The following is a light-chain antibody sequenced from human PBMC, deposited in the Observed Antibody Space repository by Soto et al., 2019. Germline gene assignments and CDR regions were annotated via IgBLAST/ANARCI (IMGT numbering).Light chain of an antibody. Sequence: DIQMTQSPSSLSASVGDRVTLTCQASQDISNYLNWYQHKPGKAPKLLIYKASTLKSGVPSRFSGSGSGTEFTLTISSLQPDDFATYYCQQLNTYPITFAKGKRLEIK. CDR1: QDISNY. V-gene: IGKV1-9*01. CDR2: KAS. J-gene: IGKJ5*01. CDR3: QQLNTYPIT.